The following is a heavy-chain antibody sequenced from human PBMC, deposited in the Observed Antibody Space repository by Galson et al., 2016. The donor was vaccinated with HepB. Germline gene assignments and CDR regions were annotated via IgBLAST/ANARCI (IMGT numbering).Heavy chain of an antibody. J-gene: IGHJ4*01. CDR1: GFTFSSYS. Sequence: SLRLSCAASGFTFSSYSMNWVRQAPGKGLVWVSRISLDGSVTIYGDSVKGRFSTSRDNAKNTLFLQMNSLRVEDTAVYYCGASRDGYIDYWGQGALVTISS. CDR2: ISLDGSVT. D-gene: IGHD5-24*01. CDR3: GASRDGYIDY. V-gene: IGHV3-74*01.